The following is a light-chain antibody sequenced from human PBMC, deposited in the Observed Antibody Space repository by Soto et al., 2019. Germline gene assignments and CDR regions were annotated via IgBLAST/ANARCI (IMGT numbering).Light chain of an antibody. CDR3: SSYTSSSTYV. CDR2: EVS. CDR1: SNESGGYNR. V-gene: IGLV2-18*02. Sequence: QSVLTQPPSVSGAPGQSVTISCTGNSNESGGYNRVSWYRQPPCTAPKLMIYEVSSRPSGVPDRFSGSKSGNTASLTFSGLQAEDEADYYCSSYTSSSTYVFGTGTKVTVL. J-gene: IGLJ1*01.